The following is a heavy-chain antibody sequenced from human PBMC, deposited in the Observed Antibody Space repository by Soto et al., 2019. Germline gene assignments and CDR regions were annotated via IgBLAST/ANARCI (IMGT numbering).Heavy chain of an antibody. CDR1: GGTFSSYA. CDR3: ARVLDSSGFDDAFDI. Sequence: QVQLVQSGAEVKKPGSSVKVSCKASGGTFSSYANSWVRQAPGQGLEWMGGIIPIFGTANYAQKFQGRVTITADESTSTAYMELNSLRSEDTAVYYCARVLDSSGFDDAFDIWGQGTMVTVSS. V-gene: IGHV1-69*01. CDR2: IIPIFGTA. J-gene: IGHJ3*02. D-gene: IGHD3-22*01.